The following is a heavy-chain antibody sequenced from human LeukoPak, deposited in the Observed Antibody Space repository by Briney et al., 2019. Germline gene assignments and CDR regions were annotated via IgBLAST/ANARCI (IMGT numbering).Heavy chain of an antibody. D-gene: IGHD6-19*01. J-gene: IGHJ3*01. V-gene: IGHV3-23*01. CDR2: ISGSGGST. Sequence: GGSLRLSCAVSGLTFSSYAMSWVRQAPGKGLEWVSAISGSGGSTYYADSVKGRFTISRDNSKNTLYLQMNSLRAEDTAVYYCAKDAYSSDWPNSWGQGTMVTVSS. CDR3: AKDAYSSDWPNS. CDR1: GLTFSSYA.